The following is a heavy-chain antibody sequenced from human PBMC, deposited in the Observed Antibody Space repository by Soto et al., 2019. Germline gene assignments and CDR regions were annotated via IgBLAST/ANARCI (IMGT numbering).Heavy chain of an antibody. CDR3: ARGHYYYAMGV. CDR2: ISPGGSL. Sequence: PSETLSLTCAVSGGSVSSGVFSWNWIRQPPGQGLEWIGYISPGGSLNYTPSLRSRVSISVDRSTNVISLNLTSMTPADTAVYFCARGHYYYAMGVWGQGTTVTVSS. V-gene: IGHV4-30-2*01. J-gene: IGHJ6*02. CDR1: GGSVSSGVFS.